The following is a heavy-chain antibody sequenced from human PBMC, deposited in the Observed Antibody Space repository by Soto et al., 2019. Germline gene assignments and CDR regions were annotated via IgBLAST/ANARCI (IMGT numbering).Heavy chain of an antibody. J-gene: IGHJ6*02. CDR1: GGTFSSYA. D-gene: IGHD1-26*01. V-gene: IGHV1-69*12. CDR2: IIPIFGTA. Sequence: QVQLVQSGAEVKKPGSSVKVSCKASGGTFSSYAISWVRQAPGQGLEWMGGIIPIFGTADYAKKFQGRVTITAAESTSTAYMELSSLRSEDTAVYYCASHSGSSPEGRYYYGMDVWGQGTTVTVSS. CDR3: ASHSGSSPEGRYYYGMDV.